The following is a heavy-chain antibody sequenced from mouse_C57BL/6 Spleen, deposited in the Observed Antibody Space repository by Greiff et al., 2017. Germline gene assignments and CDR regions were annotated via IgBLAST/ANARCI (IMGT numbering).Heavy chain of an antibody. D-gene: IGHD2-5*01. CDR1: GYTFTDYY. V-gene: IGHV1-26*01. CDR3: ARFYSNRFYYAMDY. CDR2: INPNNGGT. Sequence: VQLQQSGPELVKPGASVKISCTASGYTFTDYYMNWVKQSHGKSLEWIGDINPNNGGTSYNQKFKGKATLTVDKSSSTAYMELRSLTSEDSAVYYCARFYSNRFYYAMDYWGQGTSVTVSS. J-gene: IGHJ4*01.